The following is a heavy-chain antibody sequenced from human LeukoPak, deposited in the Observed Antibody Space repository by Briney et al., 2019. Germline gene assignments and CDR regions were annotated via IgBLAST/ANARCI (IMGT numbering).Heavy chain of an antibody. CDR2: ISGSGGST. V-gene: IGHV3-23*01. D-gene: IGHD5-18*01. J-gene: IGHJ4*02. CDR1: GFTFSSYA. Sequence: GGSLRLSCAASGFTFSSYAMSWVRQAPGKGLEWVSAISGSGGSTYYADSVKGRFTISSDNSKNTLYLQMNSLRAEDTAVYYCASHSYGYQEGDYWGQGTLVTVSS. CDR3: ASHSYGYQEGDY.